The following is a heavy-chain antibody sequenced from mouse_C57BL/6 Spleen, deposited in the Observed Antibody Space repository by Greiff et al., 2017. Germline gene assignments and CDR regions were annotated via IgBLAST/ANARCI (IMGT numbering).Heavy chain of an antibody. CDR1: GYAFSSSW. CDR3: ARDCGLAY. V-gene: IGHV1-82*01. Sequence: QVQLKESGPELVKPGASVKISCKASGYAFSSSWMNWVKQRPGTGLEWIGRIYPGDGATNYNGKFKGKATLTADKSSGTAYMQLNSLTFEYAAVYVCARDCGLAYWGQGTLGTGSA. CDR2: IYPGDGAT. J-gene: IGHJ3*01.